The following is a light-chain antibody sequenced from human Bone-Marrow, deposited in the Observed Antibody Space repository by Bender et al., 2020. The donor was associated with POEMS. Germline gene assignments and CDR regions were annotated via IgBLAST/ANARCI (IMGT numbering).Light chain of an antibody. CDR1: SSDVGGYNY. CDR3: AVWDDSLNGWV. J-gene: IGLJ3*02. Sequence: QSALTQPPSASGSPGQSVTISCTGTSSDVGGYNYVSWYQQHPGKAPKLIIYEVTKRPSGVPDRFSGSKSGNTASLTVSGLQSEDEGDYYCAVWDDSLNGWVFGGGTKLTVL. V-gene: IGLV2-8*01. CDR2: EVT.